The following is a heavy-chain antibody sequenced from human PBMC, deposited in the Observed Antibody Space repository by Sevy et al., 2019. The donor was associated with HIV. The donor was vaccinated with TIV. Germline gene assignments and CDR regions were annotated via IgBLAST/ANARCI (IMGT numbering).Heavy chain of an antibody. V-gene: IGHV1-24*01. CDR3: ATSPDYYDSSCDAFDI. CDR2: YDPEDGET. CDR1: GYSVSDLS. Sequence: ASVKVSCKVSGYSVSDLSILWVRQAPGKGREWMGGYDPEDGETIYAQKFQGRVTMTEDTSTDTAYMELSSLRSEDTAVYYCATSPDYYDSSCDAFDIWGQGTMVTVSS. D-gene: IGHD3-22*01. J-gene: IGHJ3*02.